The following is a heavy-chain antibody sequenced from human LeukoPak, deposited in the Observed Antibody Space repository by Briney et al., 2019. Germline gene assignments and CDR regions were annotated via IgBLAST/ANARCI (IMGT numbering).Heavy chain of an antibody. CDR2: IKQDGSEK. CDR3: SKYSSSPGLDY. V-gene: IGHV3-7*01. D-gene: IGHD6-6*01. Sequence: GGSLRLSCAASGFTFSSYWMSWVRQAPGKRLEWVANIKQDGSEKYYVDSVKGRFTISRDNAKNSLYLQMNSLRAEDTAVYYCSKYSSSPGLDYWGQGTLVTVSS. J-gene: IGHJ4*02. CDR1: GFTFSSYW.